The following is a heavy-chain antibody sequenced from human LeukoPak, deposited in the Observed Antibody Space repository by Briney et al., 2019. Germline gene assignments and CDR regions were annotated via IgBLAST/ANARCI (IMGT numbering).Heavy chain of an antibody. CDR2: INAGNGNT. D-gene: IGHD5-18*01. Sequence: ASVKVSCKASGYTFTSYAMHWVRRAPGQRLEWMGWINAGNGNTKYSQKFQGRVTITRDTSASTAYMELSSLRSEDTAVYYCARNMGYSYGPPDAFDIWGQGTMVTVSS. CDR3: ARNMGYSYGPPDAFDI. CDR1: GYTFTSYA. V-gene: IGHV1-3*01. J-gene: IGHJ3*02.